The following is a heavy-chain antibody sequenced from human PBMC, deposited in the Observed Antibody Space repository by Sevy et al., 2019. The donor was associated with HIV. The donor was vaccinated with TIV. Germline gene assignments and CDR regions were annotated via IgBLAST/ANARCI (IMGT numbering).Heavy chain of an antibody. D-gene: IGHD3-22*01. Sequence: GGSLRLSCAASGFTFSNYGMHWVRQAPGKGLEWVAVIWNDGSNKYNADTVKGRFTISRDNSTNTQYLHMNSLRVEDTTVYFCARGGDFNDRSAKRDFDYWGQGTLVTVSS. J-gene: IGHJ4*02. CDR1: GFTFSNYG. CDR2: IWNDGSNK. V-gene: IGHV3-33*01. CDR3: ARGGDFNDRSAKRDFDY.